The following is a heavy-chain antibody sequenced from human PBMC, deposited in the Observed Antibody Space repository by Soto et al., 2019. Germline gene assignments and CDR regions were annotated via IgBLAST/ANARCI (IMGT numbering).Heavy chain of an antibody. CDR2: IYYSGST. J-gene: IGHJ5*02. V-gene: IGHV4-39*01. CDR1: GGSISSSSYY. D-gene: IGHD3-16*01. Sequence: QLQLQESGPGLVKPSETLSLTCTVSGGSISSSSYYCGWIRQPPGKGLEWIGSIYYSGSTYYNPSLKSRVTISVDTSKNQFSLKLSSVTAADTAVYYCARHLRQFDNWFDPWGQGTLVTVSS. CDR3: ARHLRQFDNWFDP.